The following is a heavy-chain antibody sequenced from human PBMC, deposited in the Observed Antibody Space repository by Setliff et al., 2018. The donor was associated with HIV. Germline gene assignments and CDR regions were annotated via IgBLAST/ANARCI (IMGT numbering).Heavy chain of an antibody. D-gene: IGHD2-21*02. CDR1: GFTFSSYA. CDR2: ISYDGSAK. V-gene: IGHV3-30*04. Sequence: GGSLRLSCAASGFTFSSYAMHWVRQAPGKGLEWVAVISYDGSAKYYADSVKGRFTISRDNAKNSLDLQMDSLRAEDTATYYCVRVARDWELDSWGQGTLVTVSS. J-gene: IGHJ4*02. CDR3: VRVARDWELDS.